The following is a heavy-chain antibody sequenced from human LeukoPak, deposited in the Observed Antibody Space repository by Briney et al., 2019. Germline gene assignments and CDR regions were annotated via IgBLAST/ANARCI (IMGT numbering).Heavy chain of an antibody. CDR3: AKVLAGGYDGYFDY. Sequence: PGGSLRLSCAASGFTFSSYAMSWVRQAPGKGLEWVSAISGSGDSTYYADSVKGRFTISRDNSRNTLYLQMNSLRAEDTAVYYCAKVLAGGYDGYFDYWGQGTLVTVSS. J-gene: IGHJ4*02. CDR1: GFTFSSYA. CDR2: ISGSGDST. V-gene: IGHV3-23*01. D-gene: IGHD5-12*01.